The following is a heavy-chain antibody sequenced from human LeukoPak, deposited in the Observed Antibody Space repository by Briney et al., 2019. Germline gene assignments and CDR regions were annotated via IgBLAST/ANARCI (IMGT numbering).Heavy chain of an antibody. CDR1: GGSISSYY. CDR3: AREWSSYMEV. Sequence: SETLSLTCTVSGGSISSYYWSWIRQPPGKGLEWVGYIYYSGGTNYNPSLKSRVTISVDTSKNQFSLKLSSVTAADTAVYYCAREWSSYMEVWGKGTTVTVSS. V-gene: IGHV4-59*01. CDR2: IYYSGGT. D-gene: IGHD2-8*01. J-gene: IGHJ6*03.